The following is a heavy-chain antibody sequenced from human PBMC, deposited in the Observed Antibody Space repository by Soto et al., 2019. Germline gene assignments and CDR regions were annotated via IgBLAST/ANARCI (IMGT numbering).Heavy chain of an antibody. CDR1: GYSFTSYW. V-gene: IGHV5-51*01. Sequence: GESLKISCKGSGYSFTSYWIGWMRQMPGKGLEWMGIIYPGDSDTRYSPSFQGQVTISADKSISTAYLQWSSLKASDTAMYYCASLSGWLRAPHDAFDIWGQGTMVTVSS. J-gene: IGHJ3*02. D-gene: IGHD6-19*01. CDR3: ASLSGWLRAPHDAFDI. CDR2: IYPGDSDT.